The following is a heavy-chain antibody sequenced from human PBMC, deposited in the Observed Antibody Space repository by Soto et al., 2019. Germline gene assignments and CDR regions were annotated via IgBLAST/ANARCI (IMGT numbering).Heavy chain of an antibody. D-gene: IGHD6-13*01. CDR1: GFTFSAYT. CDR3: ASQPERSSIWYR. Sequence: EVQLVESGGGLVQPGGSLRLSCAASGFTFSAYTMNWVRQAPGKGLEWLSYISSSSSTIYYADSVKGRFTISRDNAKNSVYLQMNSLRVEETSVYYCASQPERSSIWYRWGQGTLVTVSS. J-gene: IGHJ4*02. CDR2: ISSSSSTI. V-gene: IGHV3-48*01.